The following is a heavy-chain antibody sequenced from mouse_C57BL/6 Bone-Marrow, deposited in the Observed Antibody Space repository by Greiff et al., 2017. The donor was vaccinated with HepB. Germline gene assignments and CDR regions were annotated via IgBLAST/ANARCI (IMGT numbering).Heavy chain of an antibody. CDR3: TSMDYGDCYFAY. CDR1: GFNIKDYY. D-gene: IGHD2-13*01. Sequence: VQLQQSGAELVRPGASVKLSCTASGFNIKDYYMHWVKQRPEQGLEWIGWIDPEDGDTDYSSKFQGKATITADTSSNTAYLQLSSLTSEDTAVYYCTSMDYGDCYFAYWGRETLVTVSA. V-gene: IGHV14-4*01. CDR2: IDPEDGDT. J-gene: IGHJ3*01.